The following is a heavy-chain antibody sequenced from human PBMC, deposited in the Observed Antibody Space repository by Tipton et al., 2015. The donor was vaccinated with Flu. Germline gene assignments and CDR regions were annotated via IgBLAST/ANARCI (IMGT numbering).Heavy chain of an antibody. J-gene: IGHJ6*02. D-gene: IGHD2-15*01. CDR3: ARGGDISDV. CDR1: GGSFSGYY. V-gene: IGHV4-34*01. CDR2: INHSGST. Sequence: TLSLTCAVYGGSFSGYYWSWIRQPPGKGLEWIGEINHSGSTNYNPSLKSRVTMSLDMSKNQLSLRLSSVTVADTAVYYCARGGDISDVWGQGTTVTVSS.